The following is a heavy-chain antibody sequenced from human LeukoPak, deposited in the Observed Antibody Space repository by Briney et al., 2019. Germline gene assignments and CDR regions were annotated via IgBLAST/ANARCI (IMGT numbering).Heavy chain of an antibody. CDR3: ARDRTYCSSTSCYETEVTPVPDY. CDR1: GYTFTGCY. Sequence: ASVKVSCKASGYTFTGCYKHWVRQAPGQGLEWMGWINPNSGGTNYAQKFQGRVTMTRDTSISTAYMELSGLRSDDTAVYYCARDRTYCSSTSCYETEVTPVPDYWGQGTLVTVSS. CDR2: INPNSGGT. V-gene: IGHV1-2*02. J-gene: IGHJ4*02. D-gene: IGHD2-2*01.